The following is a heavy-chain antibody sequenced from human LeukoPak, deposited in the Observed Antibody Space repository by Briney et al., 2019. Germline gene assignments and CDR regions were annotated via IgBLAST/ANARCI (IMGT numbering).Heavy chain of an antibody. D-gene: IGHD1-26*01. CDR3: AKGGHYSPFDY. CDR1: GFTFSNYA. Sequence: GGSLRLSCAASGFTFSNYAMSWVRQAPGKGLEWVSGISGSGGSTYYADSVKGRFTISRDNSKNTLYLQMNSLRVEDMAVYYCAKGGHYSPFDYWGQGTLVTVSS. V-gene: IGHV3-23*01. J-gene: IGHJ4*02. CDR2: ISGSGGST.